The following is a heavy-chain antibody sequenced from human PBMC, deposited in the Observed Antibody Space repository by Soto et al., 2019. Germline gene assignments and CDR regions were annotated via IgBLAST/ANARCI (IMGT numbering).Heavy chain of an antibody. J-gene: IGHJ6*01. V-gene: IGHV3-30*18. CDR1: GFTFSTFG. CDR2: ISYDGNNK. CDR3: AKDVQAYGGCDYDCYGLDV. Sequence: QLVESGGGVVPPGASLRLSCAASGFTFSTFGMPWVRQTPGKGLEWVAVISYDGNNKVYADSVKGRFTISRDNFKNTVDLVMNSLKVDDTAVYYCAKDVQAYGGCDYDCYGLDVWGQGATVSVSS. D-gene: IGHD3-22*01.